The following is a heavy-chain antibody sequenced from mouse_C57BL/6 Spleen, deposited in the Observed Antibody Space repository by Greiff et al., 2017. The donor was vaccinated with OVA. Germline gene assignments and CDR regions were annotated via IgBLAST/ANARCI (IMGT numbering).Heavy chain of an antibody. CDR1: GYAFSSSW. CDR3: ARGDGYLAY. V-gene: IGHV1-82*01. D-gene: IGHD2-3*01. CDR2: IYPGDGDT. J-gene: IGHJ3*01. Sequence: VQLQQSGPELVKPGASVKISCKASGYAFSSSWMNWVKQRPGKGLEWIGRIYPGDGDTNYNGKFKGKATLTADKSSSTAYMQLSSLTSEDSAVYFCARGDGYLAYWGQGTLVTVSA.